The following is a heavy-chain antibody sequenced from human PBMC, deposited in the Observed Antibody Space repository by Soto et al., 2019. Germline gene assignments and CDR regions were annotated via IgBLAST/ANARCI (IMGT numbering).Heavy chain of an antibody. Sequence: SETLSLTCAVSGGSISSSNWWSWVRQPPGKGLERIGEIYHSGSTNYNPSLKSRVTISVDKSKNQFSLKLSSVTAADTSLYYCAREKFISGSGYYYGMDVWGQGTTVTVSS. CDR2: IYHSGST. CDR3: AREKFISGSGYYYGMDV. V-gene: IGHV4-4*02. CDR1: GGSISSSNW. J-gene: IGHJ6*02. D-gene: IGHD3-10*01.